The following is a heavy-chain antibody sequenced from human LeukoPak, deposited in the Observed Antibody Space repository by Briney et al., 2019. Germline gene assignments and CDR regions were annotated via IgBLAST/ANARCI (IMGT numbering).Heavy chain of an antibody. D-gene: IGHD3-22*01. CDR1: GFTFNRYA. J-gene: IGHJ4*02. Sequence: PGTSLRLSCAASGFTFNRYAMHWVRQAPGKGLEWVSAITGSTGHTYYADSVKGRFTISRDNSKNTLYLHINSLRAEDTAVYYCAKEWYSSGYHGFDYWGQGTLVTVSS. V-gene: IGHV3-23*01. CDR2: ITGSTGHT. CDR3: AKEWYSSGYHGFDY.